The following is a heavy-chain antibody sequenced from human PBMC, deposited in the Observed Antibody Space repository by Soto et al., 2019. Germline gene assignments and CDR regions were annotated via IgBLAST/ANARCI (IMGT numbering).Heavy chain of an antibody. J-gene: IGHJ4*02. V-gene: IGHV1-69*13. CDR3: ARGKPHYYDSSGYGSS. CDR1: GGTFSSYA. Sequence: SVKVSCKASGGTFSSYAISWVRQAPGQGLEWMGGIIPIFGTANYAQKFQGRVTITADESTSTAYMELSSLRSEDTAVYYCARGKPHYYDSSGYGSSWGQGTLVTVSS. D-gene: IGHD3-22*01. CDR2: IIPIFGTA.